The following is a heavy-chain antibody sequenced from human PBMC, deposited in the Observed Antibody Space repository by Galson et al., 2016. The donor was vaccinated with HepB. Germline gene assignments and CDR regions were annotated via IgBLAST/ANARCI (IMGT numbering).Heavy chain of an antibody. D-gene: IGHD6-19*01. CDR3: AGPGGNSAWDGIDFFYYGLDV. J-gene: IGHJ6*02. CDR2: ISSSSSYI. V-gene: IGHV3-21*01. Sequence: SLRLSCAASGITFSRYTMNWVRQAPGKGLEWVSSISSSSSYIYYAASVKGRFAISRDNAKNSLYLQMNSLRAEDTAVYYCAGPGGNSAWDGIDFFYYGLDVWGQGTTVTVSS. CDR1: GITFSRYT.